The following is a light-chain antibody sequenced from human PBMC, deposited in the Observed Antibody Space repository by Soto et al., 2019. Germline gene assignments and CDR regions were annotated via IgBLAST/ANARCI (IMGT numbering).Light chain of an antibody. CDR1: QNVLYSSNNKNY. CDR2: WAS. V-gene: IGKV4-1*01. CDR3: QQYYGSPFT. Sequence: DIVMTQSPDSLAVSLGERATINCKSSQNVLYSSNNKNYLAWYQQKPRQPPKLLIYWASTRESGVPDRFSGSGSGTEFTLTISSLQAEDVAVYYCQQYYGSPFTFGPGTKVDIK. J-gene: IGKJ3*01.